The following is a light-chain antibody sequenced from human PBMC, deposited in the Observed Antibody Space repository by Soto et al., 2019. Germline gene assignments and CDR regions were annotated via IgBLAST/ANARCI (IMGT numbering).Light chain of an antibody. CDR2: SDI. V-gene: IGLV1-40*01. J-gene: IGLJ3*02. Sequence: QSVLTQPPSVSGAPGQRVTISCTGSSSNVGAGYDVHWYQQLPGTAPKLLIYSDINRPSGVPDRFSGSRSGISASLAITGLQAEDEAEYYCQSYDSSLSGSVFGGGTKVTVL. CDR1: SSNVGAGYD. CDR3: QSYDSSLSGSV.